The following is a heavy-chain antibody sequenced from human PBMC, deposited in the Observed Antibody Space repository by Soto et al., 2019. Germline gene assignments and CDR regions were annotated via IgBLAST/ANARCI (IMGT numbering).Heavy chain of an antibody. CDR3: ARTGTTFLDYYYYMDV. CDR2: IYYSGST. CDR1: GGSISSYY. J-gene: IGHJ6*03. Sequence: PSETLSLTCTVSGGSISSYYWSWIRQPPGKGLEWIGYIYYSGSTNYNPSLKSRVTISVDTSKYQFSLKLSSVTAADTAVYYCARTGTTFLDYYYYMDVWGKGTTVTVSS. V-gene: IGHV4-59*01. D-gene: IGHD1-7*01.